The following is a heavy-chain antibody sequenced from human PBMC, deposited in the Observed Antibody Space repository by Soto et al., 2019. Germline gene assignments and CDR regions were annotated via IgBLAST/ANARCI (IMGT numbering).Heavy chain of an antibody. V-gene: IGHV1-18*01. CDR3: ARDGYGDYGY. D-gene: IGHD4-17*01. J-gene: IGHJ4*02. CDR2: ISTYNGNT. CDR1: GYTFTSNG. Sequence: QVKLVQSGAEVKKPGTSVKVSCKASGYTFTSNGISWVAQAPGQGLEWMGWISTYNGNTNDAQKLQGRVTMTRDTSTSIAYMELRDLRSDDTAVYYCARDGYGDYGYWGQGSLVTVSS.